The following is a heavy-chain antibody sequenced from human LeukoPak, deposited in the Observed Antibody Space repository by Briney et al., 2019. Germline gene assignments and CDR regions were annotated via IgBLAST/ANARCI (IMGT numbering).Heavy chain of an antibody. J-gene: IGHJ1*01. Sequence: SETLSLTCTVSGGSISSSSYYWGWIRQPPGKGLEWIGSIYYSGSTYYNPSLKSRVTISVDTSKNQFSLKLSSVTAADTAVYYCARTYGSSWYPNAEYFQHWGQGTLVTVSS. D-gene: IGHD6-13*01. CDR3: ARTYGSSWYPNAEYFQH. V-gene: IGHV4-39*01. CDR1: GGSISSSSYY. CDR2: IYYSGST.